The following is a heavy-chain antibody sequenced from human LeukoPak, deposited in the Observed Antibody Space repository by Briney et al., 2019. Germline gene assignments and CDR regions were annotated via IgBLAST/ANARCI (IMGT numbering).Heavy chain of an antibody. CDR3: ARGIIAAAGDFDY. Sequence: ASVKVSCKPSGYTFTSYDINWVRQAPGQGVEWMGWMIANSGNTGYAQKFQGRVTMTRNTSRSTAYMELSRLRSEDTAVYYCARGIIAAAGDFDYWGQGTLVTVSS. CDR1: GYTFTSYD. J-gene: IGHJ4*02. D-gene: IGHD6-13*01. V-gene: IGHV1-8*01. CDR2: MIANSGNT.